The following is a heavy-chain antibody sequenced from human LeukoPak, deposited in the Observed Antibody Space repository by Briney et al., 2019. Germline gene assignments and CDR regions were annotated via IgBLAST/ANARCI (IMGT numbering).Heavy chain of an antibody. Sequence: RSGGSLRLSCAASGFTFSSYGMHWVRQAPGKGLEWVAVISYDGSNKYYADSVKGRFTISRDNSKNTLYLRMNSLRAEDTAVYYCARGGLWFGELGSNLYYYMDVWGQGTLVTVSS. J-gene: IGHJ6*03. CDR2: ISYDGSNK. CDR1: GFTFSSYG. V-gene: IGHV3-30*03. D-gene: IGHD3-10*01. CDR3: ARGGLWFGELGSNLYYYMDV.